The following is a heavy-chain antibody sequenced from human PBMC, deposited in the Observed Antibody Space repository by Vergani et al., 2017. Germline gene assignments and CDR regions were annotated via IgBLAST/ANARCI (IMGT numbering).Heavy chain of an antibody. CDR3: ARPSIAVAGTEFGDDAFDI. J-gene: IGHJ3*02. CDR2: ISSSSSYI. V-gene: IGHV3-21*01. CDR1: GFTFSSYS. Sequence: EVQLVESGGGLVKPGGSLRLSCAASGFTFSSYSMDWVRQAPGKGLEWVSSISSSSSYIYYADSVKGRFTISRDNAKNSLYLQMNSLRAEDTAVYYCARPSIAVAGTEFGDDAFDIWGQGTMVTVSS. D-gene: IGHD6-19*01.